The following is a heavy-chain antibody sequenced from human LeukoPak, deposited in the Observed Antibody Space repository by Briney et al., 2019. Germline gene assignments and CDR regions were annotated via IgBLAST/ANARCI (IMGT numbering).Heavy chain of an antibody. D-gene: IGHD4-17*01. J-gene: IGHJ4*02. CDR1: GFTFSSYW. Sequence: GGSLRLSCAASGFTFSSYWMSWVRQAPGKGLEWVANIKQDGSEKYYVDSVKGRFTISRDNAKNSLYPQMNSLRAEDTAVYYCARERGGDGDPQFVFDYWGQGTLVTVSS. CDR3: ARERGGDGDPQFVFDY. CDR2: IKQDGSEK. V-gene: IGHV3-7*01.